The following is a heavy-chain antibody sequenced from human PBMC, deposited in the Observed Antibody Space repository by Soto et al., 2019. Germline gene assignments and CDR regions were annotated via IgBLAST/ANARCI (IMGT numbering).Heavy chain of an antibody. D-gene: IGHD3-22*01. CDR2: ISSSGSTR. V-gene: IGHV3-11*01. CDR3: ARDKDYYSSGPVAFDI. CDR1: GFTFSDCY. Sequence: PGGSLRLSCAASGFTFSDCYMSWIRQAPGTGLEWVSYISSSGSTRYYADFVKGRFTISRDNAKNSLYLQMNSLRADDTAVYYCARDKDYYSSGPVAFDIWGQGTMVTVSS. J-gene: IGHJ3*02.